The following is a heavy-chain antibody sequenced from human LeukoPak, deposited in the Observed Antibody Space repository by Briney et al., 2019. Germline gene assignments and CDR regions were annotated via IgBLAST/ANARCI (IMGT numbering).Heavy chain of an antibody. D-gene: IGHD5-18*01. CDR1: GYSFTSYW. CDR3: ARHAGGQLWSPTLYYFDY. Sequence: KYGESLKISCKGSGYSFTSYWIGWVRQMPGKGLEWMGIIYPGDSDTRYSPSFQGQVTISADKSISTAYLQWSSLKASDTAMYYCARHAGGQLWSPTLYYFDYWGQGTLVTVSS. V-gene: IGHV5-51*01. J-gene: IGHJ4*02. CDR2: IYPGDSDT.